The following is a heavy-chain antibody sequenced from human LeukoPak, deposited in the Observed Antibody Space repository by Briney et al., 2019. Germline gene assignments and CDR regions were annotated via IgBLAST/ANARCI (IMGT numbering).Heavy chain of an antibody. Sequence: GASVKVSCKASGYTFTGYYMHWVRQAPGQGLEWMGWINPNSGGTNYAQKFQGRVTITADKSTSTAYMELSSLRSEDTAVYYCARARYCSSTSCYGGGYYYYYYMDVWGKGTTVTVSS. D-gene: IGHD2-2*01. J-gene: IGHJ6*03. CDR3: ARARYCSSTSCYGGGYYYYYYMDV. CDR2: INPNSGGT. CDR1: GYTFTGYY. V-gene: IGHV1-2*02.